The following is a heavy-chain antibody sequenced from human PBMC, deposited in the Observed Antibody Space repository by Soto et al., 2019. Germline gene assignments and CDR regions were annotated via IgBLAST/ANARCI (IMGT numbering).Heavy chain of an antibody. CDR2: ISYDGSNK. CDR3: ANAEPAYGDYEENY. V-gene: IGHV3-30*18. D-gene: IGHD4-17*01. Sequence: AGSLILSCAASGFTFSSYGMHWVRQAPGKGLEWVAVISYDGSNKYYADSVKGRFTISRDNSKNTLYLQMNSLRAEDTAVYYCANAEPAYGDYEENYWGQGT. CDR1: GFTFSSYG. J-gene: IGHJ4*02.